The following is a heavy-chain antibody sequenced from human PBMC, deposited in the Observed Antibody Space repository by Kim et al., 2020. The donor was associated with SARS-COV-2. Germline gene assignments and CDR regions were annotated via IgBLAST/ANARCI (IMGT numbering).Heavy chain of an antibody. J-gene: IGHJ4*02. Sequence: ADSGKGHFTISRDNSKNTLYLQRNSLGAEDTAVFYCAKTRGGGDWTHFDYWGQGTLVTVSS. V-gene: IGHV3-23*01. CDR3: AKTRGGGDWTHFDY. D-gene: IGHD2-21*02.